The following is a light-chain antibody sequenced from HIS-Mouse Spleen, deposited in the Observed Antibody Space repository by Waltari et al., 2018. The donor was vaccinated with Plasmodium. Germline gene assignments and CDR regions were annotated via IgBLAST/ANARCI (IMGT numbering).Light chain of an antibody. CDR1: QSISSY. CDR3: QQSYSTWT. Sequence: DIQMTQSPSSLSASVGDRFTITCRASQSISSYLNWYQQKPGKAPKLLIYAASSLQSGVPSRFSGSGSGTDFTRTISSLQPEDSATYYCQQSYSTWTFGQGTKVEIK. V-gene: IGKV1-39*01. J-gene: IGKJ1*01. CDR2: AAS.